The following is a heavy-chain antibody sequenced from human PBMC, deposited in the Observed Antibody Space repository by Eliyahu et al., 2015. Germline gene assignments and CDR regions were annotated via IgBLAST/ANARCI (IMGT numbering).Heavy chain of an antibody. D-gene: IGHD4-17*01. CDR1: GGSITSDAYY. Sequence: QVQLQESGPGLVEPSQTLSLTCTVXGGSITSDAYYWTWIRQHPGKGLEWIGYISYSGGTYYNSSLKSRIAMAVDTSKNQFSLKLSSVTAADTAVYYCAKTELRSIDSWGQGTLVTVSS. CDR3: AKTELRSIDS. CDR2: ISYSGGT. J-gene: IGHJ4*02. V-gene: IGHV4-31*03.